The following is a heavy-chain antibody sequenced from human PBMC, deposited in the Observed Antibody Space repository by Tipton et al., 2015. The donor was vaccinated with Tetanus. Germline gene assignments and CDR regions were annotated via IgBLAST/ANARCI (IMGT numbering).Heavy chain of an antibody. D-gene: IGHD6-19*01. CDR1: GGSIGTYY. J-gene: IGHJ4*02. CDR2: IYYIGSS. Sequence: TLSLTCTVSGGSIGTYYWNWIRQTPGKGLEWIGYIYYIGSSNYNPSLSSRVTMSIDRSKNQLSLGLTSVTAADTGVYYCARSPPGWGYYFGYWGQGRLVTVS. V-gene: IGHV4-59*12. CDR3: ARSPPGWGYYFGY.